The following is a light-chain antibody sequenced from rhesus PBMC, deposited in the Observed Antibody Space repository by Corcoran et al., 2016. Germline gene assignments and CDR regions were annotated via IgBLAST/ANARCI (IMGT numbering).Light chain of an antibody. J-gene: IGKJ4*01. CDR2: GAS. Sequence: EIVMTQSPATLSLSPGERATLSCRASQSVSSSLAWYQQKPGKASRFLIYGASGRATGIPDRFSGSGSGTECTLTISSLEPEDFAVYYCQQYSNWPLTFGGGTKVEIK. V-gene: IGKV3-42*03. CDR3: QQYSNWPLT. CDR1: QSVSSS.